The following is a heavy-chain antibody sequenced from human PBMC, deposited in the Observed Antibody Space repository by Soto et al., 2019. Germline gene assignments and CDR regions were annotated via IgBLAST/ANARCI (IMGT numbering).Heavy chain of an antibody. V-gene: IGHV1-69*12. CDR2: IIPIFGTA. CDR3: ARSAQDIILVPTAIGSLDY. J-gene: IGHJ4*02. CDR1: GDTFYNYA. D-gene: IGHD2-2*01. Sequence: QVQLVQSGAEVKKPGSSVNVSCKDSGDTFYNYASSWVRQAPGQGLEWMGGIIPIFGTANYAQKFQGRVTTTADESTGTAYMEMGSLRSDDTAVYYCARSAQDIILVPTAIGSLDYWGQGTLVTVSS.